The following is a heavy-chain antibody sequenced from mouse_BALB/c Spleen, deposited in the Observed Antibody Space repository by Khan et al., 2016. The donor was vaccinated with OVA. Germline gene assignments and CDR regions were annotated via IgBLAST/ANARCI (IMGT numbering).Heavy chain of an antibody. CDR1: GYTFSTYW. J-gene: IGHJ2*01. CDR3: ARVNYGSRDYFDY. D-gene: IGHD1-1*01. CDR2: ILPGSGSI. Sequence: QVQLKQSGADLMKPGAPVKISCKVTGYTFSTYWIEWIKQRPGHGLEWIGEILPGSGSIKYNEKFKGKATFTADTSSNTAYMQLSSLTSEDSAVYDCARVNYGSRDYFDYWGQGTTLTVSS. V-gene: IGHV1-9*01.